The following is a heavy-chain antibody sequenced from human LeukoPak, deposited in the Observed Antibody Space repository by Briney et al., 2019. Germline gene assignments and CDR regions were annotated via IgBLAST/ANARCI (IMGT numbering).Heavy chain of an antibody. CDR2: IYPGDSDT. D-gene: IGHD6-13*01. Sequence: GESLKISCKGSGYSFTSYWIGWVRQMPGKGLEWMGIIYPGDSDTRYSPSFQGQVTISADKSTSTAYMELSSLRSEDTAVYYCARARAAAGTFLRHNWFDPWGQGTLVTVSS. CDR1: GYSFTSYW. J-gene: IGHJ5*02. CDR3: ARARAAAGTFLRHNWFDP. V-gene: IGHV5-51*01.